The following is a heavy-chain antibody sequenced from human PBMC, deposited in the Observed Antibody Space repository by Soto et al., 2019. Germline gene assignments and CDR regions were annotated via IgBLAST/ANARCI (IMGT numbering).Heavy chain of an antibody. CDR3: ARLIRFLEWSGPYYYGMDV. CDR1: GYTFTSYG. D-gene: IGHD3-3*01. V-gene: IGHV1-18*01. CDR2: ISPYNGDT. J-gene: IGHJ6*02. Sequence: ASVKVSCKASGYTFTSYGISWVRQAPGQGLEWVGWISPYNGDTNYAQKLQGRVTMTTDTSTSTAYMELRSLRSDDTAVYYCARLIRFLEWSGPYYYGMDVWGQGTTVTVSS.